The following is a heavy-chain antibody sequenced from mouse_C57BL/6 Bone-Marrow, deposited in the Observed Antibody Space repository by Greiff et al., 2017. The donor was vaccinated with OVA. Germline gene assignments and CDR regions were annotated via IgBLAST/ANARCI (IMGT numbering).Heavy chain of an antibody. V-gene: IGHV8-8*01. CDR2: IWWDDDK. J-gene: IGHJ2*01. CDR3: ARIGPLWLRRGAHFDY. CDR1: GFSLSTFGMG. Sequence: QVTLKECGPGILQPSQTLSLTCSFSGFSLSTFGMGVGWIRQPSGKGLEWLAHIWWDDDKYYNPALKSRLTISKDTSKNQVFLKIANVDTADTATYYCARIGPLWLRRGAHFDYWGQGTTLTVSS. D-gene: IGHD2-2*01.